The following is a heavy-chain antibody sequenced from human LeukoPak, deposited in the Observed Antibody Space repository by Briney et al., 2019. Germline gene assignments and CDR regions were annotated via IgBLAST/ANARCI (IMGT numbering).Heavy chain of an antibody. J-gene: IGHJ6*02. V-gene: IGHV3-33*01. CDR1: GFTFNSYG. CDR2: VWYDGSKK. D-gene: IGHD6-13*01. CDR3: ARFPGIANVFYYGMDV. Sequence: PGRSLRLSCATSGFTFNSYGIHWVRQAPGKGLEWVAVVWYDGSKKYYADSVKGRFTISRDSSKNTLYLQMNSLRVEDTAVYYCARFPGIANVFYYGMDVWGQGTTVTVSS.